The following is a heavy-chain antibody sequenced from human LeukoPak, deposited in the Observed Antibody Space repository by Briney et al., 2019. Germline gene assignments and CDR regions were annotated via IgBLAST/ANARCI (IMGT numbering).Heavy chain of an antibody. D-gene: IGHD4-17*01. V-gene: IGHV3-23*01. CDR1: GFTFSNYA. J-gene: IGHJ1*01. Sequence: GGSLRLSCAASGFTFSNYAMTWVRQAPGKGLEWVSSISGSGGSTYYADSVKGRFTVARDNSKNTLYLQMNSLRAEDTAVYYCAREIYGDSTGGRFQYWGQGTLVTVSS. CDR3: AREIYGDSTGGRFQY. CDR2: ISGSGGST.